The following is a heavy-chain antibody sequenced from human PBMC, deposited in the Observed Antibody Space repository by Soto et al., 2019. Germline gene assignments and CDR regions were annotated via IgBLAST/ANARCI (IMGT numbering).Heavy chain of an antibody. Sequence: PGESLKISCKGSGYSFTSYWISWVRQMPGKGLEWMGRIDPSDSYTNYSPSFQGHVTISADKSISTAYLQWSSLKASDTAMYYCVIRPQGPSHYYYGMAVWGRGTTVIVSS. V-gene: IGHV5-10-1*01. CDR1: GYSFTSYW. CDR3: VIRPQGPSHYYYGMAV. J-gene: IGHJ6*01. CDR2: IDPSDSYT.